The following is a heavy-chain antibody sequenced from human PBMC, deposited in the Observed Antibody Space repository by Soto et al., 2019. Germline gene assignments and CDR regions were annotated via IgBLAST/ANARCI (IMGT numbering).Heavy chain of an antibody. J-gene: IGHJ6*02. CDR3: ARDLGLELPIHMDV. D-gene: IGHD1-7*01. V-gene: IGHV1-18*01. Sequence: QVQLVQSGAEVKKSGASVKVSCKASGYAFTTYGFSWVRQAPGQGLEWMGWISTYNGKTQYVQKLQGRVTMTTDTSTTTASMELRSLRSDDTDVYFCARDLGLELPIHMDVWGQGTTVTVSS. CDR1: GYAFTTYG. CDR2: ISTYNGKT.